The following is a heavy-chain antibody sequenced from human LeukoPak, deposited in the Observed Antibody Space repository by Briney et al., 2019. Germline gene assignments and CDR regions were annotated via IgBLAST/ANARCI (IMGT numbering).Heavy chain of an antibody. Sequence: GGSLRLSCEASGFTFSSYAMSWVRQAPGKGLEWVSHISGGGDTTYYADSVKGRFTTSRDNSKDTLYLQMNSLRAEDTAVFYCAKVATKGNYYDSSGYSLDCWGQGTLVTVSS. D-gene: IGHD3-22*01. CDR1: GFTFSSYA. J-gene: IGHJ4*02. V-gene: IGHV3-23*01. CDR2: ISGGGDTT. CDR3: AKVATKGNYYDSSGYSLDC.